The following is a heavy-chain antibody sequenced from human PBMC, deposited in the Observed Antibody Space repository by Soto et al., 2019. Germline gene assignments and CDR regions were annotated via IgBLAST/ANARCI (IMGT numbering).Heavy chain of an antibody. CDR3: ASLYSGYGFGY. CDR1: GDSISSGDYS. CDR2: IYHSGST. Sequence: PSETLSLTCTVSGDSISSGDYSWSWIRQPPGKGLEWIGYIYHSGSTYYNPSLKSRVTISVDRSKNQFSLKLSSVTAADTAVYYCASLYSGYGFGYWGQGTLVTVSS. D-gene: IGHD5-12*01. J-gene: IGHJ4*02. V-gene: IGHV4-30-2*01.